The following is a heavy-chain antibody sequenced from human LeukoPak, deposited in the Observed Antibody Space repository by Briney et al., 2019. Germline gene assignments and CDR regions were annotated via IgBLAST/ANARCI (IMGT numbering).Heavy chain of an antibody. V-gene: IGHV4-38-2*02. CDR1: GYSISSGYY. CDR3: ARDLGSSKYFQH. Sequence: SETLSLTCTVSGYSISSGYYWGWIRQPPGKGLEWIGSISHSGTTYYNPSLKSRVTISVGTSKNQFSLKVSSETAADTAVYYCARDLGSSKYFQHWGQGTLVTVSS. CDR2: ISHSGTT. D-gene: IGHD6-13*01. J-gene: IGHJ1*01.